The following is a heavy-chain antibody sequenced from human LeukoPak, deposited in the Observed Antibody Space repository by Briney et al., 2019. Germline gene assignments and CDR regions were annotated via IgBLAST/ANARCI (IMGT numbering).Heavy chain of an antibody. D-gene: IGHD3-10*01. J-gene: IGHJ4*02. CDR3: ARHFRGVVSAQLDY. Sequence: SETLSLTCTVSGDFISNYYWSWIRQPPGKGLEWIGYIHYSGNSDYNPSLKSRVTILIDTSKNQFSLILSSVTAADTAVYYCARHFRGVVSAQLDYWGQGTRVTVSS. CDR2: IHYSGNS. CDR1: GDFISNYY. V-gene: IGHV4-59*08.